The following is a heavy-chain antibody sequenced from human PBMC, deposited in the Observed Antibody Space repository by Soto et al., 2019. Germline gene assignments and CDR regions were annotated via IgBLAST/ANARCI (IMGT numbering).Heavy chain of an antibody. V-gene: IGHV4-59*12. CDR3: ARDMIGDILPTYYKVYYYAMDV. CDR1: GGSISSYY. J-gene: IGHJ6*02. CDR2: MHYGGNS. Sequence: SETLSLTCSVSGGSISSYYCSWFRQPPGKGLEWIGHMHYGGNSDYNPSLRSRVTISVDTSKNQFSLNLSSVTAADTALYYCARDMIGDILPTYYKVYYYAMDVWGQGTTVTVSS. D-gene: IGHD3-9*01.